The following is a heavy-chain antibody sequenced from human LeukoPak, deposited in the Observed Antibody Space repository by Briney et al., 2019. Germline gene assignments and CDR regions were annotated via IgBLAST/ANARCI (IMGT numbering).Heavy chain of an antibody. V-gene: IGHV1-69*06. D-gene: IGHD1-1*01. J-gene: IGHJ4*02. Sequence: SVKVSCKASGGTFSSYAISWVRQAPGQGLEWMGGIIPIFGTANYAQKFQGRVTITADKSTSTAYMELSSLRSEDTAVYYCARVKFDQNGAWDYFDYWGQGTLVTVSS. CDR3: ARVKFDQNGAWDYFDY. CDR2: IIPIFGTA. CDR1: GGTFSSYA.